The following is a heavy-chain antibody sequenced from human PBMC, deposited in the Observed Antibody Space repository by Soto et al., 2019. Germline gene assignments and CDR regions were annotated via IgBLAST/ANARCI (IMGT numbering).Heavy chain of an antibody. V-gene: IGHV1-69*02. CDR1: GGTFSSYT. Sequence: QVPLVQSGAEVKKPGSSVKVSCKASGGTFSSYTISWVRQAPGQGLEWMGRIIPILGIANYAQKFQGRVTITADKPTSTAYMELSSLRSEDTAVYYCARGAAVAASYYFDYWGQGTLVTVSS. J-gene: IGHJ4*02. CDR2: IIPILGIA. D-gene: IGHD6-19*01. CDR3: ARGAAVAASYYFDY.